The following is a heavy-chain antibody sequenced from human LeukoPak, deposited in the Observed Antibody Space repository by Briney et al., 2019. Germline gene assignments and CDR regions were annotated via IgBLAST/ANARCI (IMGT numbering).Heavy chain of an antibody. D-gene: IGHD3-22*01. V-gene: IGHV3-23*01. Sequence: SGXXXXTHAMSWVRLAPGKGLEWVSAIGGSDGSTYYADSVKGRFTISRDNSKDTLYLQMNSLRVEDTATYYCAKRDSSGSYPYYFDYWGQGTLVTVSS. CDR3: AKRDSSGSYPYYFDY. CDR1: GXXXXTHA. J-gene: IGHJ4*02. CDR2: IGGSDGST.